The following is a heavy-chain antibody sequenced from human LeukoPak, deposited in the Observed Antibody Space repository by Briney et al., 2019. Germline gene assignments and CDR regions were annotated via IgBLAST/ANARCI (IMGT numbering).Heavy chain of an antibody. CDR3: ARVRARGMAVAGDAFDI. CDR1: GDSISYYY. V-gene: IGHV4-59*01. CDR2: IYYSGST. J-gene: IGHJ3*02. Sequence: PPETLSLTCTVSGDSISYYYWSWIRQPPGKRLEWSGYIYYSGSTNYIPSLKSRVTISVDTSKNQFSLKLSSVTAADTAAYYCARVRARGMAVAGDAFDIWGQGTVVTVSS. D-gene: IGHD6-19*01.